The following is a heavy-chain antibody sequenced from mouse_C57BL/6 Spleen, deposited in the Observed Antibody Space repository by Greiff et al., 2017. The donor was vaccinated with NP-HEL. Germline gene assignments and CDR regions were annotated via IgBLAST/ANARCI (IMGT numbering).Heavy chain of an antibody. CDR1: GYTFTDYE. V-gene: IGHV1-15*01. Sequence: VQLQQSGAELVRPGASVTLSCKASGYTFTDYEMHWVKQTPVHGLEWIGAIDPETGGTAYNQKFKGKAILTADKSSSTAYMELRSLTSEDSAVYYCSPHYYGSNYFDYWGQGTTLTVSS. CDR3: SPHYYGSNYFDY. CDR2: IDPETGGT. D-gene: IGHD1-1*01. J-gene: IGHJ2*01.